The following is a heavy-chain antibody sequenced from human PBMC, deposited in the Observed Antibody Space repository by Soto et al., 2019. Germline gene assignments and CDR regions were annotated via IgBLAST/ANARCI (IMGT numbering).Heavy chain of an antibody. J-gene: IGHJ4*02. CDR1: GDSVSSNSAA. D-gene: IGHD2-2*01. Sequence: SQTLSLTCAIYGDSVSSNSAAWNWIRQSPSRGLEWLGRTYYRSKWYNDYAVSVKSRITINPDTSKNQFSLQLNSVTPEDTAVYYCAKVRGYCISTSCPNDYWGQETLVTVSS. V-gene: IGHV6-1*01. CDR3: AKVRGYCISTSCPNDY. CDR2: TYYRSKWYN.